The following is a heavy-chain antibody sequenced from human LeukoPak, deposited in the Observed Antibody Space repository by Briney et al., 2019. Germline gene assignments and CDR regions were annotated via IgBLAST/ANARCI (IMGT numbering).Heavy chain of an antibody. CDR1: GGSFSGYY. CDR3: ARAFRRITMVRGVNPTRFDP. V-gene: IGHV4-34*01. D-gene: IGHD3-10*01. J-gene: IGHJ5*02. CDR2: INHSGST. Sequence: SETLSLTCAVYGGSFSGYYWSWIRQPPGKGLEWIGEINHSGSTNYNPSLKSRVTISVDTSKNQFSLKLSSVTAADTAVYYCARAFRRITMVRGVNPTRFDPWGQGTLVTVSS.